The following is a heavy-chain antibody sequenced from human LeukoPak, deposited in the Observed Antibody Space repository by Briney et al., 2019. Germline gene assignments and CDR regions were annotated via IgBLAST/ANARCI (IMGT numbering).Heavy chain of an antibody. V-gene: IGHV4-59*01. J-gene: IGHJ3*02. CDR1: GGSISSDY. D-gene: IGHD3-22*01. CDR3: ARRRDYYDSRGYYAFDI. CDR2: IYYSGST. Sequence: TSETLSLTCNVSGGSISSDYWTWIRQPPGKGLEWIGNIYYSGSTNYNPSLKSRVTISVDTSKNQFSLKLNSVTAADTAVYYCARRRDYYDSRGYYAFDIWGYGTMVTVSS.